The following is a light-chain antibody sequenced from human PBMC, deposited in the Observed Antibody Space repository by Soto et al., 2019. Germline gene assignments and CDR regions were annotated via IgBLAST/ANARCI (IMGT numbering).Light chain of an antibody. Sequence: DIQMTQSPSSLSASVGDRVTIPCRASQGIRNDLGWYQLKPGKAPKLLIYDASSLQSGVPSRFSGSGSGTDFNLTISSLQPEDFATYYCQQGFSTPPITFGQGTRLEIK. V-gene: IGKV1-39*01. CDR1: QGIRND. CDR3: QQGFSTPPIT. CDR2: DAS. J-gene: IGKJ5*01.